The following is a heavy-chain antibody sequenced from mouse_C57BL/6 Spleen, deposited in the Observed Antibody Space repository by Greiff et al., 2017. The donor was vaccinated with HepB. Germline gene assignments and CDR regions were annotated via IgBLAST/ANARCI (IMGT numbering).Heavy chain of an antibody. CDR3: ARSALYYGKGWFAY. Sequence: EVQVVESGGGLVQPGGSLSLSCAASGFTFTDYYMSWVRQPPGKALEWLGFIRNKANGYTTEYSASVKGRFTISRDNSQSILYLQMNALRAEDSATYYCARSALYYGKGWFAYWGQGTLVTVSA. J-gene: IGHJ3*01. D-gene: IGHD2-1*01. CDR2: IRNKANGYTT. V-gene: IGHV7-3*01. CDR1: GFTFTDYY.